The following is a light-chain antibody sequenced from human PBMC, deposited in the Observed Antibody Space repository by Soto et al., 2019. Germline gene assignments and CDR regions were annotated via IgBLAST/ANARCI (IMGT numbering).Light chain of an antibody. Sequence: DIQITQTPSTLSASVGDTVTVTCRASQSVSGWLAWYQQKPGEAPKLLIYAASTLQSGVPSRFSGSGSGTDFTLTISCLQSEDFATYYCQQSNSFPRTFGGGTKVDIK. CDR2: AAS. J-gene: IGKJ4*01. CDR3: QQSNSFPRT. V-gene: IGKV1-12*01. CDR1: QSVSGW.